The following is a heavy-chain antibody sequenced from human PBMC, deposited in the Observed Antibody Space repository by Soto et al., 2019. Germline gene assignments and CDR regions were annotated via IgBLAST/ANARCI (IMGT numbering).Heavy chain of an antibody. J-gene: IGHJ4*02. V-gene: IGHV4-61*01. CDR2: IYSTGTT. D-gene: IGHD3-3*01. CDR3: ARGFWSGYYAY. CDR1: GASVSGGSCY. Sequence: EPLSLTCPVSGASVSGGSCYWTWIRQPPGKGLEWIGYIYSTGTTNSNPSLKSRVTISLDTSKNQFSLKLSSVTAADTAIYYCARGFWSGYYAYWGQGSLVTVSS.